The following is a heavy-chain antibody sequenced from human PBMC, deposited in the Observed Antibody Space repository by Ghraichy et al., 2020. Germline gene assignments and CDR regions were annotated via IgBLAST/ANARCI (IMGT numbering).Heavy chain of an antibody. CDR2: ISGSGGST. D-gene: IGHD2-15*01. J-gene: IGHJ6*02. CDR3: AKDGDCSGGSCAVTVPYYYYYYGMDV. V-gene: IGHV3-23*01. CDR1: GFTFSSYA. Sequence: GGSLRLSCAASGFTFSSYAMSWVRQAPGKGLEWFSAISGSGGSTYYADSVKGRFTISRDNSKNTLYLQMNSLRAEDTAVYYCAKDGDCSGGSCAVTVPYYYYYYGMDVWGQGTTVTVSS.